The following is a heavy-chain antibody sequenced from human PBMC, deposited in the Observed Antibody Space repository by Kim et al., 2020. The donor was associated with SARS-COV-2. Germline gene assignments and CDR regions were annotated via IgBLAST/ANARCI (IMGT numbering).Heavy chain of an antibody. V-gene: IGHV6-1*01. CDR3: ARGGGGYDQYSQYYFDY. D-gene: IGHD5-12*01. Sequence: SQTLSLACAISGDSVSSNSAAWNWIRQSPSRGLEWLGRTYYRSKWYNDYAVSVKSRITINPDTSKNQFSLQLNSVTPEDTAVYYCARGGGGYDQYSQYYFDYWGQGTLVTVSS. CDR2: TYYRSKWYN. J-gene: IGHJ4*02. CDR1: GDSVSSNSAA.